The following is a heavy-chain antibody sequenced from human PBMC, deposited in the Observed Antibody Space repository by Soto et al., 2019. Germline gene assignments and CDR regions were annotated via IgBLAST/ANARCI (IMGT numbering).Heavy chain of an antibody. Sequence: GGSLRLSCATSGVGFSNYGMSWVRQAPGKGLEWVSGISASGDSTYYADPVKGRFTISGDNPKRTLYLQMNSLRAEDTAIYYCETDPRAPDYWGKGTQVTVSS. J-gene: IGHJ4*02. CDR1: GVGFSNYG. CDR3: ETDPRAPDY. CDR2: ISASGDST. V-gene: IGHV3-23*01.